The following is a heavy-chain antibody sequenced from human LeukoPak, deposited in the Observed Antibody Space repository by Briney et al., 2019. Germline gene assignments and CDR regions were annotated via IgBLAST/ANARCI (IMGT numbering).Heavy chain of an antibody. J-gene: IGHJ4*02. D-gene: IGHD4-17*01. V-gene: IGHV1-46*01. CDR2: INPSGGST. CDR3: ARDHVTTMVTTPYYFDY. CDR1: GYTFSSYY. Sequence: ASVKVSCKASGYTFSSYYMHWVRQAPGQGLEWMGIINPSGGSTTYAQKFQGRVTMTRETSTNIVYMELSSLSSDDTAVYYCARDHVTTMVTTPYYFDYWGQGTLVTVSS.